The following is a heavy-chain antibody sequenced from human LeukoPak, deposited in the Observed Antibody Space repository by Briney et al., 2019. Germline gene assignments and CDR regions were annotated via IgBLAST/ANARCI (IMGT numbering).Heavy chain of an antibody. CDR2: IIPIFGTA. Sequence: SVEVSCKASGGTFSSYAISWVRQAPGQGLEWMGGIIPIFGTANYAQKFQGRVTITADESTSTAYMELSSLRSEDTAVYYCARDQGATVTPSYYYGMDVWGQGTTVTVSS. D-gene: IGHD4-11*01. J-gene: IGHJ6*02. V-gene: IGHV1-69*13. CDR1: GGTFSSYA. CDR3: ARDQGATVTPSYYYGMDV.